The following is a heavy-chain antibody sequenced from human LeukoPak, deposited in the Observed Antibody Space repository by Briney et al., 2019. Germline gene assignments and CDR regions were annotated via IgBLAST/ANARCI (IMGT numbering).Heavy chain of an antibody. D-gene: IGHD3-22*01. CDR3: ARRTRDDSSGYYLYYFDY. V-gene: IGHV4-59*08. CDR2: IYYSGST. J-gene: IGHJ4*02. Sequence: SETLSLTCTVSGGSISSYYWSWIRQPPGKGLEWIGYIYYSGSTNYNPSLKSRVTISVDTSKNQFSLKLSSVTAADTAVYYCARRTRDDSSGYYLYYFDYWGQGTLVTVSS. CDR1: GGSISSYY.